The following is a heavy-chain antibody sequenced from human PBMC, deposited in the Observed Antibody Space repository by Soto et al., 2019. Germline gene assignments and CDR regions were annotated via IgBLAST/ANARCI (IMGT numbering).Heavy chain of an antibody. CDR1: GYTFTNFG. CDR2: ISAYNGNT. V-gene: IGHV1-18*01. J-gene: IGHJ4*02. Sequence: QVQLVQPVAEVKKQGDSVKFSCKASGYTFTNFGISWVRQAPGQGLEWMGWISAYNGNTNDAQKFQGRVTMTTDTSTSTAYMEVRSLRFDDTAVYYCARGGTPIVYWGQGTLVTVSS. CDR3: ARGGTPIVY. D-gene: IGHD3-16*01.